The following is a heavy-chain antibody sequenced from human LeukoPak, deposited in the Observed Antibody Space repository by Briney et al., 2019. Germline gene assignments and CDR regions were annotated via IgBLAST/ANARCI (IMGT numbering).Heavy chain of an antibody. V-gene: IGHV1-69*13. CDR2: IIPIFGTA. CDR1: GGTFSSYA. J-gene: IGHJ4*02. CDR3: AISGGCCSSTSCSPDY. Sequence: GASVKVSCKASGGTFSSYAISWVRQAPGQGLEWMGGIIPIFGTANYAQKFQGRVTITADESTSTAYMELSSLRSEDTAVYYCAISGGCCSSTSCSPDYWGQGTLVTVSS. D-gene: IGHD2-2*01.